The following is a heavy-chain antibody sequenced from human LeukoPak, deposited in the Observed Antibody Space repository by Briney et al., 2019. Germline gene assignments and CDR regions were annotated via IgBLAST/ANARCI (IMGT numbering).Heavy chain of an antibody. V-gene: IGHV3-23*01. CDR1: GFTFSTCA. J-gene: IGHJ3*02. Sequence: PGGSLRLSCAASGFTFSTCAMSWVRQAPGKGLEWVSGISGGGNYTYYADSVKGRFTISRDNSKNTVFLQMNSLRAEDTAVYYCARAPRRKTTVYAFESWGQGTMVTVSS. CDR3: ARAPRRKTTVYAFES. D-gene: IGHD4-17*01. CDR2: ISGGGNYT.